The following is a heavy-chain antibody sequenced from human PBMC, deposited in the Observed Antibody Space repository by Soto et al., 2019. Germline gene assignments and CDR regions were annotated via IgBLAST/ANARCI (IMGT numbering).Heavy chain of an antibody. CDR2: IGGGDDI. D-gene: IGHD3-3*02. CDR3: AKDSISYNGIYDAFDV. Sequence: VQLLESGGGLVQPGGSLRLSCEASGFTFSNYAMAWVRQTPGEGPEWVSTIGGGDDIFYAESVKGRFIISRDDSRSTMHLQMDNLRVEDTAIYFCAKDSISYNGIYDAFDVWGQGAVVTVSS. CDR1: GFTFSNYA. J-gene: IGHJ3*01. V-gene: IGHV3-23*01.